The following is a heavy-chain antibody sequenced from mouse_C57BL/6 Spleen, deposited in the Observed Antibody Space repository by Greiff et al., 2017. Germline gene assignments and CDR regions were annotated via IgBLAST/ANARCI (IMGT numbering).Heavy chain of an antibody. Sequence: VQLQQSGAELVRPGSSVKLSCKASGYTFTSYWMDWVKQRPGQGLEWIGNIYPSDSETHYNQKFKDKATLTVDKSSSTAYMQLSSLTSEDAAVYYCARRDDSAFAYWGQGTLVTVSA. CDR3: ARRDDSAFAY. CDR1: GYTFTSYW. J-gene: IGHJ3*01. V-gene: IGHV1-61*01. D-gene: IGHD2-4*01. CDR2: IYPSDSET.